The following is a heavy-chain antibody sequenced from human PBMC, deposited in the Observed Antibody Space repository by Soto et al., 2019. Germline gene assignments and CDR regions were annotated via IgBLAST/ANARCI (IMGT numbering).Heavy chain of an antibody. J-gene: IGHJ4*02. CDR3: ARAASSTWYLAY. CDR1: GFTFSTYA. V-gene: IGHV3-64*01. D-gene: IGHD6-13*01. Sequence: EVQLVESGGGLVQPGGSLRLSCAASGFTFSTYAMHWVRQAPGKGLEYVSALTNNGGTTYYASSVKCRFTISRDNSKNTLYLQMGSLRGEDMAVYYCARAASSTWYLAYWGQGTLVTVSS. CDR2: LTNNGGTT.